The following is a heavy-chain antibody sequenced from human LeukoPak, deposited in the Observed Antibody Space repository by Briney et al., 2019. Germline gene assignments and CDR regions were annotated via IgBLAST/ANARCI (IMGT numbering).Heavy chain of an antibody. D-gene: IGHD3-22*01. CDR3: ARAPRLLYQYYYDSSGYAFDY. Sequence: GGSLRLSCAASGFTFSSYAMHWVRQAPGKGLEWVAVISYDGSNKYYADSVKGRFTISRDNSKNTLYLQMNSLRAEDTAVYYCARAPRLLYQYYYDSSGYAFDYWGQGTLVTVSS. CDR1: GFTFSSYA. J-gene: IGHJ4*02. V-gene: IGHV3-30-3*01. CDR2: ISYDGSNK.